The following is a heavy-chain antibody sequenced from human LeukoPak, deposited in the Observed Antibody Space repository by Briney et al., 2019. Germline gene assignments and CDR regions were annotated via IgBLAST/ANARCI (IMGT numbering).Heavy chain of an antibody. CDR1: GGSVSSSNYY. CDR2: IYYSGST. CDR3: ARTTYSYGSY. D-gene: IGHD5-18*01. J-gene: IGHJ4*02. V-gene: IGHV4-39*01. Sequence: SETLSLTCTVSGGSVSSSNYYWGWIRQPPGKGLEWIGSIYYSGSTYYNSSLKSRVTISVDTSKNQFSLKLSSVTAADTAVYYCARTTYSYGSYWGQGTLVTVSS.